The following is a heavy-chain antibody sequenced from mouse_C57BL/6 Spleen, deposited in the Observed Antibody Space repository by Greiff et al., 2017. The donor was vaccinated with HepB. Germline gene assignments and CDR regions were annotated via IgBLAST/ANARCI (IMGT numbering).Heavy chain of an antibody. Sequence: EVQLVESGGGLVKPGGSLKLSCAASGFTFSSYAMSWVRQTPEKRLEWVATISDGGSYTYYPDNVKGRLTISRDNAKNNLYLQMSHLKSEDTAMYYCARDRDYYGSSPYWYFDVWGTGTTVTVSS. CDR1: GFTFSSYA. CDR3: ARDRDYYGSSPYWYFDV. D-gene: IGHD1-1*01. V-gene: IGHV5-4*01. J-gene: IGHJ1*03. CDR2: ISDGGSYT.